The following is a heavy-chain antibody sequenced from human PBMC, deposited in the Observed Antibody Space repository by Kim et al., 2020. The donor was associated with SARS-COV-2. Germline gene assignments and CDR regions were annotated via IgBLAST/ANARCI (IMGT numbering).Heavy chain of an antibody. D-gene: IGHD2-2*01. J-gene: IGHJ6*02. Sequence: GGSLRLSCAASGFTFSSYWMSWVRQAPGKGLEWVANIKQDGSEKYYVDSVKGRFTISRDNAKNSLYLQMNSLRAEDTAVYYCAIGRVPAALFVMDVWGLGTTVTVSS. CDR2: IKQDGSEK. CDR3: AIGRVPAALFVMDV. V-gene: IGHV3-7*01. CDR1: GFTFSSYW.